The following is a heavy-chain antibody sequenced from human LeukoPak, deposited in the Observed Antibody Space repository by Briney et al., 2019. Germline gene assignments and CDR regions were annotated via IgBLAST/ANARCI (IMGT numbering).Heavy chain of an antibody. J-gene: IGHJ4*02. Sequence: ASVKVSCKASGYTFTGYYMHWVRQAPGQGLEWMGWINPNSGGTNYAQKFQGRVTMTRDTSISTAYMELRSLRSDDTAVYYCARAYGDPYYFDYWGQGTLVTVSS. V-gene: IGHV1-2*02. D-gene: IGHD4-17*01. CDR3: ARAYGDPYYFDY. CDR2: INPNSGGT. CDR1: GYTFTGYY.